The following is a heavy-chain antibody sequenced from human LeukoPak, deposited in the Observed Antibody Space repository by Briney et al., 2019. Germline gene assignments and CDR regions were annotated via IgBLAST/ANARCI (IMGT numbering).Heavy chain of an antibody. D-gene: IGHD5-18*01. J-gene: IGHJ6*03. CDR1: GYSISSGKY. Sequence: PSETLSLTCSVSGYSISSGKYWAWIRQTPGKGLEWIGSIYYSGSTYYNPSLKSRVTISVDTSKNQFSLKLSSVTAADTAVYYCARDVSGYSYAIHYYYYMDVWGKGTTVTVSS. CDR3: ARDVSGYSYAIHYYYYMDV. V-gene: IGHV4-38-2*02. CDR2: IYYSGST.